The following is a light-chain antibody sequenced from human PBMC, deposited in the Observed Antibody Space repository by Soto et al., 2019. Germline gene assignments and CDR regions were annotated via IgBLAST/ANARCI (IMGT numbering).Light chain of an antibody. Sequence: EIVMTQSPATLSVSPGERATLSCRVSQSISNKLAWYQQKPGQPPRLLIYDTSTRATGIPARFSGSGSGTEFTLTINSLQYEDLAVYYCEQYNNWFLISFGQGTRLEIQ. V-gene: IGKV3-15*01. CDR3: EQYNNWFLIS. J-gene: IGKJ5*01. CDR1: QSISNK. CDR2: DTS.